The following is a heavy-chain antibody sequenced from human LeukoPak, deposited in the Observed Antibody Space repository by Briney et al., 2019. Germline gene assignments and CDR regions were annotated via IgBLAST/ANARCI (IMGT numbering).Heavy chain of an antibody. CDR1: GFTFDDYA. J-gene: IGHJ4*02. D-gene: IGHD2-2*01. CDR3: ARDGSYQLLSLDY. V-gene: IGHV3-9*01. CDR2: ISWNSGSI. Sequence: PGRSLRLSCAASGFTFDDYAMHWVRQAPGKGLEWVSGISWNSGSIGYADSVKGRFTISRDNAKNSLYLQMNSLRAEDTAVYYCARDGSYQLLSLDYWGQGTLVTVSS.